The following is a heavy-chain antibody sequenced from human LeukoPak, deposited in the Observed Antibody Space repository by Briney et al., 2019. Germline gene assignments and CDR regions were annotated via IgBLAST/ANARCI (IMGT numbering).Heavy chain of an antibody. J-gene: IGHJ4*02. CDR1: GFSFSSYS. D-gene: IGHD4/OR15-4a*01. CDR3: ARGHPDYASSYYFDY. CDR2: IYVGSGLT. Sequence: GGSLRLSCEASGFSFSSYSMNWVRQAPGKGLEWVAYIYVGSGLTFYADSVKGRFTVSRASAQNSLFLQMNGLTSEDTGVYYCARGHPDYASSYYFDYWGQGTPVTVSS. V-gene: IGHV3-48*01.